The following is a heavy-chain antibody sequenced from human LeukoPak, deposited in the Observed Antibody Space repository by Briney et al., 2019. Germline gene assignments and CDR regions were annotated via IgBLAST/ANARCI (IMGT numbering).Heavy chain of an antibody. CDR3: VKSGGYYYMDA. J-gene: IGHJ6*03. Sequence: GGSLRLSCAASGFTYHDFAMHWVRQAPGKGLEWVAAISWNSDNIDYADSVKGRFTIYRDNDMNSLYLEMASLRVEDSDLYYCVKSGGYYYMDAWGNGTPVTVSS. V-gene: IGHV3-9*01. CDR2: ISWNSDNI. D-gene: IGHD3-16*01. CDR1: GFTYHDFA.